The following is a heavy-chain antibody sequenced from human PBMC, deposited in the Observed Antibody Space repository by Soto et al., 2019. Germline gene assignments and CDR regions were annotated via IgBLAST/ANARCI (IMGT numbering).Heavy chain of an antibody. CDR3: GWV. Sequence: GESLKISCKAIGYTFTNYWIGWVRQTPGKGLEWMGIIFPGDSDTRYNPSFEGQVTVSADESISTAYLQWNTLKASDTAMYYSGWVWGQGTLVTVSS. D-gene: IGHD6-13*01. CDR1: GYTFTNYW. V-gene: IGHV5-51*01. J-gene: IGHJ4*02. CDR2: IFPGDSDT.